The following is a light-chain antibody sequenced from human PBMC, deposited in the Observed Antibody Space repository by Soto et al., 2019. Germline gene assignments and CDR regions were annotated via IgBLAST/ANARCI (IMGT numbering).Light chain of an antibody. J-gene: IGLJ3*02. CDR2: EVR. Sequence: QSALTQPASVSGSPGQSIAISCTGTSSDVGGYNRVSWYQQHPGKVPKLLIYEVRVRPSGVSIRFSGSKSANTASLTISGLQAEDEADYYCSSYTTTSTLRVFGGGTKLTVL. V-gene: IGLV2-14*01. CDR1: SSDVGGYNR. CDR3: SSYTTTSTLRV.